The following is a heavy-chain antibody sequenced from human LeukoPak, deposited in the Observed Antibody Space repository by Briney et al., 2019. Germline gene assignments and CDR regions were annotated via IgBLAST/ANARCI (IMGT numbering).Heavy chain of an antibody. CDR1: GDSVSSNSAA. CDR3: ARGRLRYFDWLPDYYYYMDV. J-gene: IGHJ6*03. Sequence: SQTLSLTCAISGDSVSSNSAAWNCIRQSPSRGLDWLGRTYYRSKWYNDYAVSVKSRITINPDTSKNQFSLQLNSVTPEDTAVYYCARGRLRYFDWLPDYYYYMDVWGKGTTVTVSS. V-gene: IGHV6-1*01. D-gene: IGHD3-9*01. CDR2: TYYRSKWYN.